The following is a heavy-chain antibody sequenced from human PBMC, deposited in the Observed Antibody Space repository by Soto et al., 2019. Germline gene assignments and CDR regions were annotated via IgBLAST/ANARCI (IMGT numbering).Heavy chain of an antibody. J-gene: IGHJ4*02. Sequence: QVQLVQSGAEVKKPGSSVKVSCKASGGTFSSYTISWVRQAPGQGLEWMGRIIPILVIANYAQKFQGRVTITADKSTSTAYMELSSLRSEDTAVYYCAGYCSGGSCYSGVDYWGQGTLVTVS. CDR3: AGYCSGGSCYSGVDY. D-gene: IGHD2-15*01. CDR1: GGTFSSYT. CDR2: IIPILVIA. V-gene: IGHV1-69*02.